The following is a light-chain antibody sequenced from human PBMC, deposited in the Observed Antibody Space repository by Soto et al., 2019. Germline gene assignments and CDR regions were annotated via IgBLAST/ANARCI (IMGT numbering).Light chain of an antibody. CDR2: DVS. V-gene: IGLV2-14*04. Sequence: IFRNKTSSDVGSYNYVSWYQQHPGKAPKVMIYDVSNRPSGFSYRFSGSKSGNTASLTISGLQAEDEADYCCSSYTTTSTYVFGTGTRVTVL. CDR3: SSYTTTSTYV. J-gene: IGLJ1*01. CDR1: SSDVGSYNY.